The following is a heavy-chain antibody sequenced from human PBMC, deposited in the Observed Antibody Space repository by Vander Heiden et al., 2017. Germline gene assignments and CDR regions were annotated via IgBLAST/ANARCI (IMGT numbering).Heavy chain of an antibody. J-gene: IGHJ3*02. CDR1: GFTVSSTY. V-gene: IGHV3-53*01. CDR3: AREPQQREYCSGGSCYDNAFDI. D-gene: IGHD2-15*01. CDR2: IYSGGST. Sequence: EVQLVESGGGLIQPGGSLRLSCAASGFTVSSTYMSWVRQAPGKGLEWVSVIYSGGSTYYADSVKGRFTISRDNSKNTLYLQMNSLRAEDTAVYYCAREPQQREYCSGGSCYDNAFDIWGQGTMVTVSS.